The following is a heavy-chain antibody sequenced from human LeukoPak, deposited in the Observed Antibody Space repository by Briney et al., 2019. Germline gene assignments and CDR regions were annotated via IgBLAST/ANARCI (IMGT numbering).Heavy chain of an antibody. CDR2: IYSGGTT. V-gene: IGHV3-53*05. D-gene: IGHD6-6*01. CDR3: AREKYSSSSVAMDV. J-gene: IGHJ6*02. CDR1: GFTVSSNY. Sequence: PGGSLRLSCAASGFTVSSNYMSWVRQAPGKGLEWVSVIYSGGTTYYADSVKGRFTISRDNSENTLYLQMNSLRAEDTAVYYCAREKYSSSSVAMDVWGQGTTVTVSS.